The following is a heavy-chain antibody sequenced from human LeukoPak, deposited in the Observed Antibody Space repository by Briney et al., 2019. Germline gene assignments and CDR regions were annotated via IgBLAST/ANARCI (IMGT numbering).Heavy chain of an antibody. D-gene: IGHD6-13*01. CDR2: ISAYNGNT. CDR3: ARVVYSSSWADV. Sequence: ASVKVSCKASGYTFTSYGISWVRQAPGQGLEWMGWISAYNGNTNYAQKFQGRVTMTRDTSISTAYMELSRLRSDDTAVYYCARVVYSSSWADVWGKGTTVTVSS. V-gene: IGHV1-18*01. J-gene: IGHJ6*04. CDR1: GYTFTSYG.